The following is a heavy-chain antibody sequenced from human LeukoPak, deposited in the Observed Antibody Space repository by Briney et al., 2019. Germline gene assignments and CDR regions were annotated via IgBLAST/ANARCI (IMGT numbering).Heavy chain of an antibody. CDR1: GYTFTGYY. CDR2: MNPNSGNT. CDR3: ARGKSKQQLADY. V-gene: IGHV1-8*03. J-gene: IGHJ4*02. D-gene: IGHD6-13*01. Sequence: GASVKVSCKASGYTFTGYYMHWVRQAPGQGLEWMGWMNPNSGNTGYAQKFQGRVTITRNTSISTAYMELSSLRSEDTAVYYCARGKSKQQLADYWGQGTLVTVSS.